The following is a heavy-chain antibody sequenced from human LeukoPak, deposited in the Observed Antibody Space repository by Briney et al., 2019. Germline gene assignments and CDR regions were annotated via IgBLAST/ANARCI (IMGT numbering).Heavy chain of an antibody. D-gene: IGHD2-2*01. J-gene: IGHJ4*02. CDR2: IYTSGST. Sequence: SETLSLTCTVSGGSISSYYWSWIRQPAGKGVEWIGRIYTSGSTNYNPSLKSPVTISLDASKNQFSLKLSSVTAADTAVYYCVRDSSNYYFDYWGQGTLVTVSS. CDR1: GGSISSYY. CDR3: VRDSSNYYFDY. V-gene: IGHV4-4*07.